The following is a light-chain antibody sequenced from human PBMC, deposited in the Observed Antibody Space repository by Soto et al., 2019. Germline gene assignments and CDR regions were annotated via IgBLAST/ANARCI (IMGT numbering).Light chain of an antibody. J-gene: IGKJ5*01. CDR2: DAS. CDR1: LSVSVY. Sequence: VVLTQSPATLSLSPGERATLSCRTSLSVSVYLDWYQQKPGQAPRLLISDASNRATGIPARFSGSGSGTDFTLPISSLEPEDFAAYYCHQRQYWPPITFGQGTRLEIK. V-gene: IGKV3-11*01. CDR3: HQRQYWPPIT.